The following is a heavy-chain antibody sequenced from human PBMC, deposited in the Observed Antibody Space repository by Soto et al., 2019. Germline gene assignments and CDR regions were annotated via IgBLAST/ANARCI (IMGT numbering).Heavy chain of an antibody. Sequence: WWSLRLSCAASVFTFSSYAMSWFRQAPGKGLEWVSAISGSGGSTYYADSVKGRFTISRDNSKNTLYLQMNSLRAEDTAVYYCAKDLGTRNWFDPWGQGTLVTVSS. J-gene: IGHJ5*02. CDR1: VFTFSSYA. CDR3: AKDLGTRNWFDP. CDR2: ISGSGGST. V-gene: IGHV3-23*01. D-gene: IGHD1-1*01.